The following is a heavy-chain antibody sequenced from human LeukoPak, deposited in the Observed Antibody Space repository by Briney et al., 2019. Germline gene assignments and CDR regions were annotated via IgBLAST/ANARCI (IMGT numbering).Heavy chain of an antibody. D-gene: IGHD3-10*01. CDR3: ARDPDYGSGSYYTLYYYYGMDV. CDR2: IWYDGSNK. Sequence: PGGSLRLSCAASGFTFSSYGMHWVRQAPGKGLEWVAVIWYDGSNKYYADSVKGRFTISRDNSKNTLYLQMNSLRAEDTAVHYCARDPDYGSGSYYTLYYYYGMDVWGQGTTVTVSS. V-gene: IGHV3-33*01. CDR1: GFTFSSYG. J-gene: IGHJ6*02.